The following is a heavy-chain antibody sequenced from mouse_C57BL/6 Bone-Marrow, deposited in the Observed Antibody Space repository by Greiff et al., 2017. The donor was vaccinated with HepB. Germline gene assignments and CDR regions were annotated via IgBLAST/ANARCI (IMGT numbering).Heavy chain of an antibody. V-gene: IGHV5-17*01. CDR3: ARTHDGYYEFAY. Sequence: EVQVVESGGGLVKPGGSLKLSCAASGFTFSDYGMHWVRQAPEKGLEWVAYISSGSSTIYYADTVKGRFTISRDNAKNTLFLQMTSLRSEDTAMYYCARTHDGYYEFAYWGQGTLVTVSA. J-gene: IGHJ3*01. D-gene: IGHD2-3*01. CDR1: GFTFSDYG. CDR2: ISSGSSTI.